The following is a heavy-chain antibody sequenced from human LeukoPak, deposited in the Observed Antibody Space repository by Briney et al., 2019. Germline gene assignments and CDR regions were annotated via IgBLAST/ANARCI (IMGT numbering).Heavy chain of an antibody. CDR1: GFTFTRYD. CDR3: TRGFGNGDYLSGF. Sequence: GGSLRLSCTASGFTFTRYDMTWVRQAPGKGLEWVSSISSSSNYIYYADSVEGRFTISRDNAKNSLYLQMDSLRAEDTALYYCTRGFGNGDYLSGFWGQGTLVTVSS. J-gene: IGHJ4*02. CDR2: ISSSSNYI. D-gene: IGHD4-17*01. V-gene: IGHV3-21*01.